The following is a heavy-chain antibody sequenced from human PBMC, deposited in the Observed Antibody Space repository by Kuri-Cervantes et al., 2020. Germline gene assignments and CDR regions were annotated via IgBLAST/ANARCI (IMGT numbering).Heavy chain of an antibody. D-gene: IGHD3-22*01. CDR1: GYTFTSYG. J-gene: IGHJ3*02. Sequence: ASVKVSCKASGYTFTSYGIRWVRQAPGQGLEWMGWISAYNGNTNYAQKLQGRVTMTTDTSTSTAYMELRSLRSDDTAMFYCARDSGYYDTSAYFGNGFDIWGQGTMVTVSS. V-gene: IGHV1-18*01. CDR2: ISAYNGNT. CDR3: ARDSGYYDTSAYFGNGFDI.